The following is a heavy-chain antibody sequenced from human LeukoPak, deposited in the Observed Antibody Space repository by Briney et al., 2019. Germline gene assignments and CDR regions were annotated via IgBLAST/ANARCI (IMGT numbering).Heavy chain of an antibody. J-gene: IGHJ4*02. CDR3: ARGALRVGELSPY. V-gene: IGHV3-33*01. CDR1: GFTFSSYG. CDR2: IWYDGSNK. Sequence: GGSLRLSCAASGFTFSSYGMYWVRQAPGKGLEWVGDIWYDGSNKYYADSVKGRFTISRDNCKITLYAEMNSLRAEDTAVYYCARGALRVGELSPYGGQGTLVTVSS. D-gene: IGHD3-16*02.